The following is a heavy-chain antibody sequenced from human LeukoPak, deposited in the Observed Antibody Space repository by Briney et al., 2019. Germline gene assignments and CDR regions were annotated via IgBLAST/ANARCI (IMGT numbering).Heavy chain of an antibody. V-gene: IGHV3-49*04. CDR2: IRSKAYGGTT. D-gene: IGHD1-26*01. CDR3: ISGKQYSGGSGAFDI. Sequence: GGSLRLSCTASGFTFGDYAMSWVRQAPGKGLEWVGFIRSKAYGGTTEYAASVKGRFTISRDDSKSIAYLQMNTLKTEDTAVYYCISGKQYSGGSGAFDIWGQGTVVTVSS. J-gene: IGHJ3*02. CDR1: GFTFGDYA.